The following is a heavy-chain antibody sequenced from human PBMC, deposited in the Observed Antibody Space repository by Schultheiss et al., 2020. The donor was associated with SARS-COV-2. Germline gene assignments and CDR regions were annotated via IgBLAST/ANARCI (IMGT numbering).Heavy chain of an antibody. CDR1: GYTFTGYY. Sequence: ASVKVSCKASGYTFTGYYMHWVRQAPGQGLEWMGIINPSAGSISYAQKFQGRLTMTMDTSISTAYMELSSLRSDDTAMYYCARATGVFDNVWGIYRFYHFDYWGQGSLVTVSS. CDR2: INPSAGSI. CDR3: ARATGVFDNVWGIYRFYHFDY. V-gene: IGHV1-46*01. D-gene: IGHD3-16*02. J-gene: IGHJ4*02.